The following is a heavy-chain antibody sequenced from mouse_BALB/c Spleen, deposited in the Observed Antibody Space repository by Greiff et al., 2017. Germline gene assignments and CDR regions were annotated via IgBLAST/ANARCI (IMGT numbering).Heavy chain of an antibody. CDR2: ISTGSSTI. J-gene: IGHJ4*01. V-gene: IGHV5-17*02. CDR1: GFTFSSFG. CDR3: ARRSNYNAMDY. Sequence: EVQVGESGGGLVQPGGSRKLSCAASGFTFSSFGMHWVSQGPEKGLEWVAYISTGSSTIYYADTVKGRFTISRDNPKNTLFLQLTRLRSEDTAMYYCARRSNYNAMDYGGQGTSVTVS.